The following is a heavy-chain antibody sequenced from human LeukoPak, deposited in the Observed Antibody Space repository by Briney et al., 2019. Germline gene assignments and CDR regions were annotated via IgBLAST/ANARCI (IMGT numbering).Heavy chain of an antibody. CDR3: ASVQAVAPLGYGWCDP. Sequence: QLGGSLRLSCAASGFTLSSYWMHWVRQAPGTGLVWVSRINSDGSSTSYADSVKGRFTISRDNAKNTLYLQMNSLRAEDTAVYYCASVQAVAPLGYGWCDPWGQGTLVTVSS. D-gene: IGHD6-19*01. CDR1: GFTLSSYW. J-gene: IGHJ5*02. CDR2: INSDGSST. V-gene: IGHV3-74*01.